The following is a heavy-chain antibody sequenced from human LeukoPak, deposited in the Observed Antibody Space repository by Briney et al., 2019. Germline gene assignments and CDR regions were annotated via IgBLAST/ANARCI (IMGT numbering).Heavy chain of an antibody. D-gene: IGHD4-23*01. J-gene: IGHJ4*02. CDR3: ARSGFGGNVNFDL. V-gene: IGHV1-8*02. Sequence: ASVKVSCKASGYIFTSYDINWVRQAAGQGLDWIGWMYPSSGATDYTQKFKGRVTFTRDTSTSTAYMELSSLGSEDTAVYYCARSGFGGNVNFDLWGQGTLVTVSS. CDR1: GYIFTSYD. CDR2: MYPSSGAT.